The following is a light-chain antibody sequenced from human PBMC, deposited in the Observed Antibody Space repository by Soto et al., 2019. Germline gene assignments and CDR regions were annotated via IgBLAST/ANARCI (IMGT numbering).Light chain of an antibody. CDR1: ESVSSY. J-gene: IGKJ5*01. Sequence: EIVLTQSPATLSLSPGDRATLSCRASESVSSYLACYEQDPGQAPSLLIYDASNRATGIPARVSGSGSGTDFTLTISNLEPEDFAVYHCQQRSNWPITFGQGTRLEIK. V-gene: IGKV3-11*01. CDR3: QQRSNWPIT. CDR2: DAS.